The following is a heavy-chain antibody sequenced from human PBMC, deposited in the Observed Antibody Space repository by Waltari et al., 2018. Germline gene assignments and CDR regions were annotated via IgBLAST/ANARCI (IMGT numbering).Heavy chain of an antibody. V-gene: IGHV3-23*01. Sequence: DVRLSESGGGLAQPGGSLRLSCVASEFTLSNSAMSWVRQAPGKGLEWVSALVRSGFGTHYADSVKGRFAMSRDNAKNTLYLQMNSLRAEDTAVYYCAKCEMYDSGWCAFFRYWGQGTLVTVSS. D-gene: IGHD6-19*01. CDR2: LVRSGFGT. CDR3: AKCEMYDSGWCAFFRY. CDR1: EFTLSNSA. J-gene: IGHJ4*02.